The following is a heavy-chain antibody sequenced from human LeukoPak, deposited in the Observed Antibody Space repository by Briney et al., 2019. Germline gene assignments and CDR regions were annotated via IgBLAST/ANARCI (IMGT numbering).Heavy chain of an antibody. J-gene: IGHJ4*02. Sequence: GGSLRLSCAASGFTFSDYFMDWVRQAPGKGLEWVGRSRNRANSYTTEYAASVKGRFSTSRDDSKNLLYLQMNSLKTEDTAVYYCARDIVVVTAYFDYWGQGTLVTVSS. CDR3: ARDIVVVTAYFDY. CDR2: SRNRANSYTT. V-gene: IGHV3-72*01. CDR1: GFTFSDYF. D-gene: IGHD2-21*02.